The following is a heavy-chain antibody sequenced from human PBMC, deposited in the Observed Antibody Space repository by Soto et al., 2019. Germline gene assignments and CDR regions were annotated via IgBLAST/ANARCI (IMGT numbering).Heavy chain of an antibody. CDR2: INHSGST. V-gene: IGHV4-34*01. J-gene: IGHJ5*02. CDR3: ASSIEMATIANWFDP. Sequence: SETLSLTCAVYGGSFSGYYCSWIRQPPGKGLEWIGEINHSGSTNFNPSLKSRVTISVDTSKNQFSLKLSSVTAADTAVYYCASSIEMATIANWFDPWGQGTLVTVSS. CDR1: GGSFSGYY. D-gene: IGHD5-12*01.